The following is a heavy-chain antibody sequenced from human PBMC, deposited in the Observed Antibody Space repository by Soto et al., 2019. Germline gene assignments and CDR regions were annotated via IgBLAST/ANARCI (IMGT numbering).Heavy chain of an antibody. D-gene: IGHD1-1*01. CDR3: ATWHLQEHAYDI. CDR1: GFTVSGKKY. V-gene: IGHV3-53*01. J-gene: IGHJ3*02. CDR2: LYDLDGT. Sequence: GGSLRLSCAAFGFTVSGKKYVAWVRQAPGKGLEWVSALYDLDGTYYADSVKGRFTTSSDSSRTTVYLQMNSLRPDDTAVYSCATWHLQEHAYDIWGQGTMVT.